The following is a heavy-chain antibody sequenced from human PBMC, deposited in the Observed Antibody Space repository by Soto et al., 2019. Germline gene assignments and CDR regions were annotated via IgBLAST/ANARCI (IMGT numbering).Heavy chain of an antibody. D-gene: IGHD1-1*01. CDR2: MSHRGGT. Sequence: QVQLQQWGAGLLKPSETLSLTCAVYGGSVSSGNYYWSWIRQPPGKGLEWIGEMSHRGGTHFNPSRKSRVTISVDTSKNHFSRKMSSVTAADTALYYCARVERGTATTVVDAFDIWGPGTMVTVSS. CDR1: GGSVSSGNYY. J-gene: IGHJ3*02. CDR3: ARVERGTATTVVDAFDI. V-gene: IGHV4-34*01.